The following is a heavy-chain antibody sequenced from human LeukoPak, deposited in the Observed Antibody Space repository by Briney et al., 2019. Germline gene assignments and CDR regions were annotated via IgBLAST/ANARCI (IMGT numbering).Heavy chain of an antibody. D-gene: IGHD6-25*01. CDR2: IKRKVEDGTT. J-gene: IGHJ4*02. CDR1: VFSFSNAW. V-gene: IGHV3-15*01. Sequence: GGSLRLSCVTSVFSFSNAWMGWVREAPGKGLEWVGRIKRKVEDGTTNFSASVIGKFTISRDDSKITLNLQMNSLKTEDKAVYHCLTYRIPPRPAAGLFDNWGQGTLVTVSS. CDR3: LTYRIPPRPAAGLFDN.